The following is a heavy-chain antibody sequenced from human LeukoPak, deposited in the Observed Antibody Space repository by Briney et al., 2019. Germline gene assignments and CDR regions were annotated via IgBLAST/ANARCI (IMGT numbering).Heavy chain of an antibody. CDR2: IIPIFGTA. J-gene: IGHJ4*02. Sequence: SVKVSCKASGGTFSSYAISWVRQAPGQGLEWMGGIIPIFGTANYAQKFQGRVTITADESTSTAYMELSSLRSEDTAVYYCARVGNMIVVFPGFYYFDYWGQGTLVTVSS. CDR1: GGTFSSYA. D-gene: IGHD3-22*01. CDR3: ARVGNMIVVFPGFYYFDY. V-gene: IGHV1-69*13.